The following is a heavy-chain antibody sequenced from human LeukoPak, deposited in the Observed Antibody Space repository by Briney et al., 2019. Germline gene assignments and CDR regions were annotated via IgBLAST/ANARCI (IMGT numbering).Heavy chain of an antibody. CDR2: IWYDGTNK. D-gene: IGHD7-27*01. V-gene: IGHV3-33*01. J-gene: IGHJ4*02. CDR3: ARGWGSVDY. Sequence: GGSLRLSCAASGFTFSSYAMHWVRQAPGKGLEWVAVIWYDGTNKYYADSVKGRFTISSDNSKSMLYLQMNSLRDEDKAVYYCARGWGSVDYWGQGTLVTVSS. CDR1: GFTFSSYA.